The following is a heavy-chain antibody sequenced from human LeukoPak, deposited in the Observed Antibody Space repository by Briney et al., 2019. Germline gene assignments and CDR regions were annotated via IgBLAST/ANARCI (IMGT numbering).Heavy chain of an antibody. D-gene: IGHD2-15*01. Sequence: GGSLRLSCAASGSTFSSYGMHWVRQAPGKGLEWVAFIRYDGSNKYYADSVKGRFTISRDNSKNTLYLQMNSLRAEDTAVYYCAKSDCSDAGCYLLDYWGQGTLVTVSS. CDR3: AKSDCSDAGCYLLDY. V-gene: IGHV3-30*02. CDR1: GSTFSSYG. CDR2: IRYDGSNK. J-gene: IGHJ4*02.